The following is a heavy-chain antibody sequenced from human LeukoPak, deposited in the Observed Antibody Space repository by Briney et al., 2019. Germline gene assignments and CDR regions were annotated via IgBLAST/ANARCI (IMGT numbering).Heavy chain of an antibody. CDR1: GYTFTGYY. CDR2: INPNSGGT. CDR3: AREYSSSSGSDY. D-gene: IGHD6-6*01. Sequence: ASVKVSCKASGYTFTGYYIHWVRQAPGQGLEWMGRINPNSGGTNYAQKFQGRVTMTRDTSISTAYMELSRLRSDDTAVYYCAREYSSSSGSDYWGQGTPVTVSS. V-gene: IGHV1-2*06. J-gene: IGHJ4*02.